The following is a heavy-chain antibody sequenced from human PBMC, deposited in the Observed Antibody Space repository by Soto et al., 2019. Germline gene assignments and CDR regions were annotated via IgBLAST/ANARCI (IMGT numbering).Heavy chain of an antibody. CDR3: AYGGSCDY. J-gene: IGHJ4*02. CDR1: GFSFNTYE. D-gene: IGHD1-26*01. Sequence: EVQLVESGGGLVQPGGSLRLSCAASGFSFNTYEMNWVRQAPGKGLEWVSYISSSGSTIYYADSVKGRFTVSRDNGENSLYLQMTSLRAEDTAVYYCAYGGSCDYWGQGTQVTVSS. V-gene: IGHV3-48*03. CDR2: ISSSGSTI.